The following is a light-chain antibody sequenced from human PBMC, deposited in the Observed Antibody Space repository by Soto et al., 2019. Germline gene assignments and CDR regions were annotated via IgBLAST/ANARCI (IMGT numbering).Light chain of an antibody. V-gene: IGKV3-20*01. Sequence: EIVLTQSPGTLSLSPGERATLSCRASQSVSSSYLAWYQQKPGQAPRLLIYGASSRATGIPDRFSGSGSGTDFTLTISRLEPEDFAVYYCHQYGSSRRYTFGQGNKLEIK. CDR2: GAS. CDR3: HQYGSSRRYT. J-gene: IGKJ2*01. CDR1: QSVSSSY.